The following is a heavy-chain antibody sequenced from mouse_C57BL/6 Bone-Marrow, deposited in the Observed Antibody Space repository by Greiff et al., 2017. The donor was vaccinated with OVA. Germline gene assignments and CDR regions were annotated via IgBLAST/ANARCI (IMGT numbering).Heavy chain of an antibody. V-gene: IGHV1-15*01. CDR2: IDPETGGT. CDR1: GYTFTDYE. D-gene: IGHD1-1*01. CDR3: TSWVTTVVASDFDY. Sequence: VQRVESGAELVRPGASVTLSCKASGYTFTDYEMHWVKQTPVHGLEWIGAIDPETGGTAYNQKFKGKAILTADKSSSTAYMELRSLTSEDSAIYYCTSWVTTVVASDFDYWGQGTTLTVSS. J-gene: IGHJ2*01.